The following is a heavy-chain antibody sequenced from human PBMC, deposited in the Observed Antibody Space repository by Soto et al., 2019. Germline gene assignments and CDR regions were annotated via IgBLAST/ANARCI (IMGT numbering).Heavy chain of an antibody. Sequence: ASVKVSCKASGHTFTSYDINWVRQATGQGLEWMGWMNPNSGNTGYAQKFQGRVAMTRNTSISTAYMELSSLRSEDTAVYYCARSLATGYFDYWGQGTLVTVLL. J-gene: IGHJ4*02. D-gene: IGHD5-12*01. CDR1: GHTFTSYD. CDR2: MNPNSGNT. CDR3: ARSLATGYFDY. V-gene: IGHV1-8*01.